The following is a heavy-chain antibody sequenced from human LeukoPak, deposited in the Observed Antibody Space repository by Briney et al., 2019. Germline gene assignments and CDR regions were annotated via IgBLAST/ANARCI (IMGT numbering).Heavy chain of an antibody. CDR3: ATEGSVNYYYDISGYYNY. CDR1: GFTFSSYA. D-gene: IGHD3-22*01. CDR2: ISYDGNNK. J-gene: IGHJ4*02. V-gene: IGHV3-30-3*01. Sequence: GSLRLSCVASTASGFTFSSYAFHWVRQAPGKGLEWVAVISYDGNNKYYADSVRGRFTISRDNSKRTLFLQMNSLRVEDTAVYYCATEGSVNYYYDISGYYNYWGQGTLVTVSS.